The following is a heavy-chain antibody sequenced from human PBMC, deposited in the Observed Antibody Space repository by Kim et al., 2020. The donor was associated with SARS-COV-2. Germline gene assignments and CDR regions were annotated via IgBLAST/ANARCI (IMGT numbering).Heavy chain of an antibody. CDR3: AGKPSRDGYNHDY. CDR1: GFTFSSYS. D-gene: IGHD5-12*01. J-gene: IGHJ4*02. Sequence: GGSLRLSCAASGFTFSSYSMNWVRQAPGKGLEWVSSISSSSSYIYYADSVKGRFTISRDNAKNSLYLQMNSLRAEDTAVYYCAGKPSRDGYNHDYWGQGTLVTVSS. CDR2: ISSSSSYI. V-gene: IGHV3-21*01.